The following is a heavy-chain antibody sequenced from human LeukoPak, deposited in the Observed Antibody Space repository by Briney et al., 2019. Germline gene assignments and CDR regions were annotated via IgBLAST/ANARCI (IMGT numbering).Heavy chain of an antibody. Sequence: GGSLRLSCAASGFTFSCYAMHWVRQAPGKGLEWVAVISYDGSNKYNADSVKGRFTISRDNSKNTLYLQMNSLRPDDTAVYYCARDLASGWAYWGQGTLVTVSS. CDR1: GFTFSCYA. V-gene: IGHV3-30*04. CDR2: ISYDGSNK. CDR3: ARDLASGWAY. D-gene: IGHD6-19*01. J-gene: IGHJ4*02.